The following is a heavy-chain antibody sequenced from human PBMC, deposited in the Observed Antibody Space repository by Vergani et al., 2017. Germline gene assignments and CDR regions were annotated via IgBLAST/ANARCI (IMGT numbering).Heavy chain of an antibody. CDR3: ARARYCSGGSCYSLDY. J-gene: IGHJ4*02. V-gene: IGHV3-30*03. CDR1: GFTFSSYG. D-gene: IGHD2-15*01. CDR2: ISYEGSNK. Sequence: QVQLVESGGGVVQPGRSLRLSCAASGFTFSSYGIHWVRQAPGKGLEWVAVISYEGSNKYYADSVKGRFTISRDNSKNTLYLKMNSLRAEATAVYYCARARYCSGGSCYSLDYWGQGTLVTVSS.